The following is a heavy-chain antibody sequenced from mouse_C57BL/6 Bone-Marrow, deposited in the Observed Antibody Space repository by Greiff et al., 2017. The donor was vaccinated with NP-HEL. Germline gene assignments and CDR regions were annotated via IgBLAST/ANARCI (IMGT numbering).Heavy chain of an antibody. CDR3: ARHAVVATRGFAY. CDR2: ISSGGSYT. CDR1: GFTFSSYG. J-gene: IGHJ3*01. D-gene: IGHD1-1*01. Sequence: EVQLVESGGDLVKPGGSLKLSCAASGFTFSSYGMSWVRQTPDKRLEWVATISSGGSYTYYPDSVKGRFTISRDNAKNTLYLQMSSLKSEDTAMYYCARHAVVATRGFAYWGQGTLVTVSA. V-gene: IGHV5-6*01.